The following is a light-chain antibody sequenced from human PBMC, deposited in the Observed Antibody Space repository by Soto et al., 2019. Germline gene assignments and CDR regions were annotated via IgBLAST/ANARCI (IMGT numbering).Light chain of an antibody. CDR2: GAS. J-gene: IGKJ1*01. CDR1: QSVTSSY. Sequence: EIVLTQSPGTLSLSPGERATLSCRTSQSVTSSYLAWYQQKPGQAPRLLIYGASSRATGIPDRFSGSGSGTDFTLTISRLEPEDLAVYYCQQYDSLPWTFGQGTKVDI. CDR3: QQYDSLPWT. V-gene: IGKV3-20*01.